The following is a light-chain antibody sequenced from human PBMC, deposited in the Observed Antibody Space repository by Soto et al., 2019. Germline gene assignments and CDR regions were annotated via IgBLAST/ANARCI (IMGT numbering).Light chain of an antibody. J-gene: IGLJ1*01. V-gene: IGLV2-8*01. CDR2: EVT. CDR3: SSHAGSNSFYV. Sequence: QSVLTQPRSVSGSPGQSVTISCTGTSSDVGRYNYVSWYQQHPGKTPKLIIYEVTKRPSGVPDRFSASKSGNTASLTVSGLQAEDEADYYCSSHAGSNSFYVFGTGTKVTVL. CDR1: SSDVGRYNY.